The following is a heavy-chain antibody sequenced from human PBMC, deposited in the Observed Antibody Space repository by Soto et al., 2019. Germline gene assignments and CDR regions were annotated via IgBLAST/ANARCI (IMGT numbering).Heavy chain of an antibody. CDR2: ISAHYGDT. J-gene: IGHJ4*02. CDR1: GYTFTTYG. CDR3: VGGSEPMTTIFTLAY. Sequence: QVQMVQSANEVKRPGASVKVSCKASGYTFTTYGSSWVRQAPGQGLEWMGWISAHYGDTKYAPKAQGSGTLTREKSTNTAYMEQRSLSTADTAVYFCVGGSEPMTTIFTLAYWGQGTLVTVSS. V-gene: IGHV1-18*01. D-gene: IGHD4-4*01.